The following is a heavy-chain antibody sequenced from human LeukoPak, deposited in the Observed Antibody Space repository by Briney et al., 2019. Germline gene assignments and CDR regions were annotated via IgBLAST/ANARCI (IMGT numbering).Heavy chain of an antibody. V-gene: IGHV3-23*01. J-gene: IGHJ4*02. CDR3: ANGRYGQILFDY. CDR1: GFTFSTSG. CDR2: ISADGAYT. D-gene: IGHD1-26*01. Sequence: GGSLRLSCAASGFTFSTSGMSWVRQAPGTGLEWVSGISADGAYTHYADSVKGRFTIPRGNSKNTLYLQMHSLRADDTAVYYCANGRYGQILFDYWGQGTLVTVSS.